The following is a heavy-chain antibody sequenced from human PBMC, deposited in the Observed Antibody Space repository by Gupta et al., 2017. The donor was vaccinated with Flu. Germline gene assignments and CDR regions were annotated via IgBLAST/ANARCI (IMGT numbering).Heavy chain of an antibody. J-gene: IGHJ4*02. CDR2: IRSSSSTI. D-gene: IGHD3-16*02. Sequence: NWVRQAPGKGLEWVSYIRSSSSTIYYADSVKGRFTISRDNAKNSLYLQMNSLRAEDTAVYYCARDLGDYVWGSYRYSYFDYWGQGTLVTVSS. V-gene: IGHV3-48*01. CDR3: ARDLGDYVWGSYRYSYFDY.